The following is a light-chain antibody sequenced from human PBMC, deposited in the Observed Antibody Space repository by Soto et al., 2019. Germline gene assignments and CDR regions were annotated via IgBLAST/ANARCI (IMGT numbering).Light chain of an antibody. CDR2: AAF. V-gene: IGKV1-33*01. Sequence: DIQMTQSPSSLSASVGDRVTITCRASQSISSYLNWYQQKPGKAPNLLIHAAFNLQSGVPSRFSGSGSGTDFTFTITSLQPEDIATYYCQQYDILPITFGGGTKVDIK. CDR3: QQYDILPIT. J-gene: IGKJ4*01. CDR1: QSISSY.